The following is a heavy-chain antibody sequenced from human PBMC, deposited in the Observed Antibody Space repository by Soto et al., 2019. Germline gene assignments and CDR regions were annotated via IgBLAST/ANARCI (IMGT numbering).Heavy chain of an antibody. Sequence: MSWVRQAPGKGLEWVSAISGSGGSTYYADSVKGRFTISRDNSKNTLYLQMNSLRAEDTAVYYCAKDPPLFCSSTSCLNWFDPWGQGTLVTVSS. CDR2: ISGSGGST. CDR3: AKDPPLFCSSTSCLNWFDP. J-gene: IGHJ5*02. D-gene: IGHD2-2*01. V-gene: IGHV3-23*01.